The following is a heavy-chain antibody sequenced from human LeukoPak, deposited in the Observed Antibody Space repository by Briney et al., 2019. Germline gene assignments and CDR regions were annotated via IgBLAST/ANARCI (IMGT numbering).Heavy chain of an antibody. Sequence: PGGSLRLSCAASGFTFRSYWMTWVRQSPGKGLEWVSYISSSGSTIYYADSVKGRFTISRDNAKNSLYLQMNSLRAEDTAVYYCTRSERITMIIVAELQSQYYFDYWGQGTLVTVSS. D-gene: IGHD3-22*01. J-gene: IGHJ4*02. CDR2: ISSSGSTI. CDR1: GFTFRSYW. V-gene: IGHV3-48*04. CDR3: TRSERITMIIVAELQSQYYFDY.